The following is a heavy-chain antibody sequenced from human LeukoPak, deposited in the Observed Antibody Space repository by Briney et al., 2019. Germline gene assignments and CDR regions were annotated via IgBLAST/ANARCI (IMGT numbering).Heavy chain of an antibody. CDR1: GFTLSSYA. CDR2: ISYDGSNN. Sequence: PGGCLRLSRAVSGFTLSSYAMHWVRQVPGKGLGWVAAISYDGSNNYYATSVKGRFTISRDNSKNTLYLQMNSLRAEDTAVYYSAREVGSGWYSTGYYFDYWGQGTLVTVSS. V-gene: IGHV3-30-3*01. CDR3: AREVGSGWYSTGYYFDY. J-gene: IGHJ4*02. D-gene: IGHD6-19*01.